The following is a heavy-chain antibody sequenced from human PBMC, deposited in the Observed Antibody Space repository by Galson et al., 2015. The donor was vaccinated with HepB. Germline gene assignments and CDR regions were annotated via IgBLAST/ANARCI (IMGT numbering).Heavy chain of an antibody. J-gene: IGHJ5*02. V-gene: IGHV1-46*01. CDR2: INPSGGST. Sequence: SVKVSCKASGYTFTSYYMHWVRQAPGQGLEWMGIINPSGGSTSYAQKFQGRVTMTRDTSTSTVYMELSSLRSEDTAVYYCARDGFWSEQLHWGSTSWFDPWGQGTLVTVSS. D-gene: IGHD6-6*01. CDR1: GYTFTSYY. CDR3: ARDGFWSEQLHWGSTSWFDP.